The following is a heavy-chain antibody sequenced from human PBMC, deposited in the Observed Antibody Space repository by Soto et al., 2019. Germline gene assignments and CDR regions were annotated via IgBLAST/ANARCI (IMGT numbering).Heavy chain of an antibody. CDR1: GFTFSSYA. D-gene: IGHD6-13*01. V-gene: IGHV3-23*01. Sequence: GGSLRLSXAASGFTFSSYAMSWVRQAPGKGLEWVSAISGSGGSTYYADSVKGRFTISRDNSKNTLYLQMNSLRAEDTAVYYCAKYDPVYSSSWYEGDYWGQGTLVTVSS. CDR3: AKYDPVYSSSWYEGDY. J-gene: IGHJ4*02. CDR2: ISGSGGST.